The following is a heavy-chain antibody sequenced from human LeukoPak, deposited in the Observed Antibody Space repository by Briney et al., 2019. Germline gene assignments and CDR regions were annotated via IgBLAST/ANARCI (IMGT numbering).Heavy chain of an antibody. D-gene: IGHD6-13*01. J-gene: IGHJ6*02. Sequence: GSSVKVSCKASGGTCSSYAISWVRQAPGQGLEWMGRIIPILGIANYAQKFQGRVTITADKSTSTAYMELSSLRSEDTAVYYCAIKQLGYSSSWYGHYYYGMDVWGQGTTVTVSS. CDR1: GGTCSSYA. CDR3: AIKQLGYSSSWYGHYYYGMDV. CDR2: IIPILGIA. V-gene: IGHV1-69*04.